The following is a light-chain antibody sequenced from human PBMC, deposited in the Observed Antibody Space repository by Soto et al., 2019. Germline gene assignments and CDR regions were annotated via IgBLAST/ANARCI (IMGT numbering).Light chain of an antibody. J-gene: IGKJ2*01. CDR3: QQYGSSGYT. CDR1: QSVSSSY. Sequence: EIVLTQSPGTLSLSPGERATLSCRASQSVSSSYLAWYQQKPGQAPSLLIYGASSRATGIPDRFSGSGSGTDFTLTISRLEPEDVAVYYCQQYGSSGYTFGQGTKLEIK. V-gene: IGKV3-20*01. CDR2: GAS.